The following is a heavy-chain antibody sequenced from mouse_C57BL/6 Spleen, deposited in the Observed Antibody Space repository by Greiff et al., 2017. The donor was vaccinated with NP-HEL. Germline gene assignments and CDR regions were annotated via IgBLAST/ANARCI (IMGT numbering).Heavy chain of an antibody. Sequence: VKLQQPGAELVKPGASVKLSCKASGYTFTSYWMHWVKQRPGQGLEWIGMIHPNSGSTNYNEKFKSKATLTVDKSSSTAYMQLSSLTSEDSAVYYCARAIITTVVGGGYYFDYWGQGTTLTVSS. CDR2: IHPNSGST. CDR1: GYTFTSYW. CDR3: ARAIITTVVGGGYYFDY. D-gene: IGHD1-1*01. J-gene: IGHJ2*01. V-gene: IGHV1-64*01.